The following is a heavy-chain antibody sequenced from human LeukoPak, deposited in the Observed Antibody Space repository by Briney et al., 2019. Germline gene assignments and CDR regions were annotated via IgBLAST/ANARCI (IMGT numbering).Heavy chain of an antibody. CDR2: INPADSER. D-gene: IGHD2-15*01. J-gene: IGHJ5*02. CDR3: ARHKVESEIYSWFDP. V-gene: IGHV5-51*01. Sequence: GESLKISCKGSGYIFTNSWIGWVRQMPGKGLELMGIINPADSERRYSPSFQGQVTISVDKSISTAYLQWSSLKASDTAMYYCARHKVESEIYSWFDPWGQGTLVTVSS. CDR1: GYIFTNSW.